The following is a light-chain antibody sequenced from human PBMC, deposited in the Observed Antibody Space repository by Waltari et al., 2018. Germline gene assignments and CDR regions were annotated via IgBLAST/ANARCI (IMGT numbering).Light chain of an antibody. J-gene: IGKJ1*01. CDR3: QQYNSAPWT. Sequence: DIQMTQSPSSLSASVGDRVTLTCRASQGINSWLAWYQQRPGKAPKLLIYKASSLQSGVPSRFSGSESGTDFTLTIISLQPEDFASYYCQQYNSAPWTFGQGTKVEIK. CDR2: KAS. V-gene: IGKV1-12*01. CDR1: QGINSW.